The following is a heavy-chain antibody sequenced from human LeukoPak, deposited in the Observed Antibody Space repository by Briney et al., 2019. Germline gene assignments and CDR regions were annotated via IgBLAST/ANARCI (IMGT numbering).Heavy chain of an antibody. CDR2: INPNSGGT. J-gene: IGHJ6*02. V-gene: IGHV1-2*04. CDR3: ARDRLGTHYYYYGMDV. CDR1: GYTFTGYF. Sequence: ASVKVSCKASGYTFTGYFMHWVRQAPGQGLEWMGWINPNSGGTNYAQNFQGWVTMTRDTSITTAYMELSRLRSDDTAVYYCARDRLGTHYYYYGMDVWGRGTTVTVSS.